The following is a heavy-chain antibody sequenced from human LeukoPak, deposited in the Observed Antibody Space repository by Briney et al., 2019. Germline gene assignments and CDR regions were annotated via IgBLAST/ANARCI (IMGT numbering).Heavy chain of an antibody. Sequence: PGGSLRLSCAASGFTVSGNYVTWVRQAPGKGLEWVSVIYSGGNTYYADSVKGRFTISRDNSKNTLYLQMNSLRVEDTAVYYCARAYGGYYFDYWGQGTLVTVSS. CDR2: IYSGGNT. D-gene: IGHD4/OR15-4a*01. CDR3: ARAYGGYYFDY. CDR1: GFTVSGNY. J-gene: IGHJ4*02. V-gene: IGHV3-53*01.